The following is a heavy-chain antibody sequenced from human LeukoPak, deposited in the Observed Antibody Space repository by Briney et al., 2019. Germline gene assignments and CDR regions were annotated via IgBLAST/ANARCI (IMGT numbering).Heavy chain of an antibody. V-gene: IGHV3-23*01. CDR3: ARDGVATNDWQPDY. CDR2: ISSSGGNT. CDR1: GFTFSSYA. Sequence: GGSLRLSCAASGFTFSSYAMTWVRQAPGKGLEWVSSISSSGGNTHYAASVKGRFIISRDTSRDTLYLQMHSLRAEDTALYYCARDGVATNDWQPDYWGQGTLVTVSS. D-gene: IGHD5-24*01. J-gene: IGHJ4*02.